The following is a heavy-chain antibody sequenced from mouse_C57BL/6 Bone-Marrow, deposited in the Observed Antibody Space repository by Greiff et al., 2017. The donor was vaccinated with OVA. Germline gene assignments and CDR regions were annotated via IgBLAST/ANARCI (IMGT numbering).Heavy chain of an antibody. D-gene: IGHD1-1*01. CDR2: IYPGNSDT. CDR1: GYTFTSYW. J-gene: IGHJ3*01. CDR3: TRGYGSPDWFAY. V-gene: IGHV1-5*01. Sequence: EVQLQQSGTVLARPGASVKMSCKTSGYTFTSYWMHWVKQRPGQGLEWIGAIYPGNSDTSYNQKFKGKAKLTAVTSASTAYMELSSLTNEDSAVYYCTRGYGSPDWFAYWGQGTLVTVSA.